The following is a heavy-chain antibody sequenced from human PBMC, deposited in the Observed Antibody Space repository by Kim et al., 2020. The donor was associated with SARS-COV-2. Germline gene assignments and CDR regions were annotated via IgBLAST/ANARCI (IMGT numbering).Heavy chain of an antibody. D-gene: IGHD1-1*01. CDR3: ARAPAMNWHYFDY. CDR1: GFTFSSYE. V-gene: IGHV3-48*03. J-gene: IGHJ4*02. Sequence: GGSLRLSCAASGFTFSSYEMNWVRQAPGKGLEWVSYISSSGSTIYYADSVKGRFTISRDNAKNSLYLQMNSLRAEDTAVYYCARAPAMNWHYFDYWGQGTLVTVSS. CDR2: ISSSGSTI.